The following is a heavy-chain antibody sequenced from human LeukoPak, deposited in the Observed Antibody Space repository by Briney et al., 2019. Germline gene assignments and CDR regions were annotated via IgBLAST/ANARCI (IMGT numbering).Heavy chain of an antibody. CDR3: ARDEEMATNFDY. J-gene: IGHJ4*02. CDR2: ISYDGSNK. D-gene: IGHD5-24*01. CDR1: GFTFSSYA. Sequence: GGSLRLSCAASGFTFSSYAMHWVRQAPGKGLEWVAVISYDGSNKYYADSVKGRFTISRDNSKNTLYLQMNSLRAEDAAVYYCARDEEMATNFDYWGQGTLVTVSS. V-gene: IGHV3-30-3*01.